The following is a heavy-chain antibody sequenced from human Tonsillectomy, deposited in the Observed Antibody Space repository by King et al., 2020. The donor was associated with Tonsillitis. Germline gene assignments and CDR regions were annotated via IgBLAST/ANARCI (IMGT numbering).Heavy chain of an antibody. D-gene: IGHD3-10*01. CDR1: GFTFSSYA. J-gene: IGHJ6*02. V-gene: IGHV3-23*04. CDR3: AKASGGDGSGSYYSYYYYDMDV. Sequence: VQLVESGGGLVQPGGSLRLSCAASGFTFSSYAMSWVRQAPGKGLEWVSTISGSGGSTYYADSVKGRFTISRDNSKNTLYLQMNSLRAEDTAVYYCAKASGGDGSGSYYSYYYYDMDVWGQGTTVTVSS. CDR2: ISGSGGST.